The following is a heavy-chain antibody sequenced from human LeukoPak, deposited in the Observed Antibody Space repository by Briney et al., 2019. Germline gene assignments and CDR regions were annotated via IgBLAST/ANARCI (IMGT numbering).Heavy chain of an antibody. Sequence: GGSLRLSCAASGFSFSTYAMHWVRQAPGKGLEWVAVISYDGSITYYTDSVKGRFTISRGNSKNTLHLQMNSLRDEDTAVYYCARDPIAGAPDYFDFWGQGTLVTVSS. J-gene: IGHJ4*02. D-gene: IGHD1-26*01. CDR1: GFSFSTYA. CDR2: ISYDGSIT. CDR3: ARDPIAGAPDYFDF. V-gene: IGHV3-30*10.